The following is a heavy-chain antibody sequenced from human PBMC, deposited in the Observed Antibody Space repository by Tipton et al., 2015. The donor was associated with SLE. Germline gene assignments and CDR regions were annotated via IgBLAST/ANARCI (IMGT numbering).Heavy chain of an antibody. V-gene: IGHV4-39*07. CDR2: IYYSGST. J-gene: IGHJ5*02. CDR1: GGSISSSSYY. Sequence: TLSLTCTVSGGSISSSSYYWAWICQPPGKGLEWIGRIYYSGSTYYNPSLKSRVTISVDTSKNQFSLKLSSVTAADTAVYYCARASSGSDNWFDPWGQGTLVTVSS. D-gene: IGHD3-3*01. CDR3: ARASSGSDNWFDP.